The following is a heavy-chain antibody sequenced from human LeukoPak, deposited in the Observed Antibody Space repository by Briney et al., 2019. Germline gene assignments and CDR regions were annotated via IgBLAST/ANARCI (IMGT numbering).Heavy chain of an antibody. Sequence: GGSLRLSCAASGFSVSNYYMSWVRLPPGKGLEWVSVMYTGGGRYYGDSVKGRFTISRDNSKNTVFLQMNSLRVEDTALYYCTRGQSYCGADCYSDWGQGTLVTVSS. J-gene: IGHJ4*02. CDR1: GFSVSNYY. D-gene: IGHD2-21*02. CDR3: TRGQSYCGADCYSD. CDR2: MYTGGGR. V-gene: IGHV3-66*01.